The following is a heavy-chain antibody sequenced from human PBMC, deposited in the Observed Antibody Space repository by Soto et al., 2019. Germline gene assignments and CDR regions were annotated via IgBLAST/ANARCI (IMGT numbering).Heavy chain of an antibody. CDR1: GFTVSSSH. Sequence: GGSLRLACTTSGFTVSSSHMSWVRQAPGKGLDWVSVIYSGGNSYYAVSVQGRFTISRDNSKNTVYLQMNSLRGEDTAIYYCARLGPYGSETYSFRYNWFDPWGQGTLVTVSS. V-gene: IGHV3-53*01. CDR3: ARLGPYGSETYSFRYNWFDP. D-gene: IGHD3-10*01. CDR2: IYSGGNS. J-gene: IGHJ5*02.